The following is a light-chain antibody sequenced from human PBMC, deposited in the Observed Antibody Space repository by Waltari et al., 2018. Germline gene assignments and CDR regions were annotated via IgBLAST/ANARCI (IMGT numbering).Light chain of an antibody. Sequence: DVQMTPSPSSLSASVGDRVTITCRASQSIGSRLNWYQHRPGKAPKLLMFAASTLQSGVPSRFSGSGSGTDFTLTINSLQPEDFAAYYCQQSYSVPPTFGGGTNVEIK. J-gene: IGKJ4*01. V-gene: IGKV1-39*01. CDR2: AAS. CDR3: QQSYSVPPT. CDR1: QSIGSR.